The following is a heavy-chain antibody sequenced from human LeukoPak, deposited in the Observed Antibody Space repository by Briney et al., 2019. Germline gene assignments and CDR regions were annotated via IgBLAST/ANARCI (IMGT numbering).Heavy chain of an antibody. V-gene: IGHV3-30*04. D-gene: IGHD1-26*01. CDR2: ISYDGSNK. CDR1: GSTFSSYA. CDR3: ARDSAGAMDNYYYYGMDV. Sequence: GRSLRLSCAASGSTFSSYAMHWVRQAPGKGLEWVAVISYDGSNKYYADSVKGRFTISRDNSKNTLYLQMNSLRAEDTAVYYCARDSAGAMDNYYYYGMDVWGQGTTVTVSS. J-gene: IGHJ6*02.